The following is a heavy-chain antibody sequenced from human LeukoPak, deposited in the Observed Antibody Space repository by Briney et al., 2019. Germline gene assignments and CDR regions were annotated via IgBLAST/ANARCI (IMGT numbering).Heavy chain of an antibody. J-gene: IGHJ6*02. Sequence: PSQTLSLTCTVSGGSISSGGYSWSWIRQHPGKGLEWIGYIYYSGSTNYNPSLKSRVTISVDTSKNQFSLKLSSVTAADTAVYYCARSVTGTPLMDVWGQGTTVTVSS. D-gene: IGHD1-7*01. CDR2: IYYSGST. CDR1: GGSISSGGYS. V-gene: IGHV4-61*08. CDR3: ARSVTGTPLMDV.